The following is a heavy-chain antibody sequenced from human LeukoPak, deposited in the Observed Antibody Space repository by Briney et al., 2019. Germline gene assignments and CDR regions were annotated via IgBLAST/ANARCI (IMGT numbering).Heavy chain of an antibody. CDR3: ASPGRAYGSGSYYMRTDYFDY. V-gene: IGHV1-18*01. CDR1: GYTFTSYA. CDR2: ISAYNGNT. D-gene: IGHD3-10*01. J-gene: IGHJ4*02. Sequence: RASVKVSCKASGYTFTSYAMNWVRQAPGQGLEWVGWISAYNGNTNYAQKLQGRVTMTTDTSTSTAYMDLRSLRSDDTAVYYCASPGRAYGSGSYYMRTDYFDYWGQGTLVTVSS.